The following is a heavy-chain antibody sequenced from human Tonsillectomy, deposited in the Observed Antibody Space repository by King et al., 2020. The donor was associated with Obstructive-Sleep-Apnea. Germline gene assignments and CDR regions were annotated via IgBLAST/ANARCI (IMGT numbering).Heavy chain of an antibody. CDR2: LYSGGST. CDR3: ARDVAVAARGY. V-gene: IGHV3-66*01. J-gene: IGHJ4*02. CDR1: GFTVSSNY. Sequence: VQLVESGGGLVQPGGSLRLSCAVSGFTVSSNYMSWVRQAPGKGLEWVSVLYSGGSTYYADSVKGRFTISIDNSKNTLYLQMNSLRAEDTAVYYCARDVAVAARGYWGQGTLVTVSS. D-gene: IGHD6-19*01.